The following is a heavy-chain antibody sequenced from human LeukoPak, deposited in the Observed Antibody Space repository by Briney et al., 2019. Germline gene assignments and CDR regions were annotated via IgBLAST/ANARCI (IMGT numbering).Heavy chain of an antibody. CDR1: GYTFTSYY. V-gene: IGHV1-46*01. D-gene: IGHD6-19*01. Sequence: ASLKLSCKASGYTFTSYYMHWVPQAPGHGLQWMAIINPSGGSTSYAQKFQRRVTMTRDTSTSTVYMELSSLRSEDTAVYYRARVSHIAVALIDYWGEGTLVTVSS. J-gene: IGHJ4*02. CDR2: INPSGGST. CDR3: ARVSHIAVALIDY.